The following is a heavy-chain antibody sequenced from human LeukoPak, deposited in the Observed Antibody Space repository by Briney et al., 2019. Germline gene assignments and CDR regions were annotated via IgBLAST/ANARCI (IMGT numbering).Heavy chain of an antibody. CDR2: IYSDGRT. J-gene: IGHJ4*01. V-gene: IGHV3-53*01. CDR1: GFTVSSNY. CDR3: ARDLGYSHVYSFNY. D-gene: IGHD5-18*01. Sequence: QGGGCLRLSCAVSGFTVSSNYVSWVRQAPGKGLEWVSVIYSDGRTYYADSVKGRFTISRDNSKNTLYLQMNTLRAEDTAVYYCARDLGYSHVYSFNYWGRTTVVTVSS.